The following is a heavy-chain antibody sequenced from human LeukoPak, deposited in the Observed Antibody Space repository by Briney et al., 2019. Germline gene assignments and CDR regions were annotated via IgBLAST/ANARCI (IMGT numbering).Heavy chain of an antibody. Sequence: ASVKVSCKASGYTFTSYYMHWVRQAPGRGLEWMGIINPSGGSTSYAQKFQGRVTMTRDMSTSTVYMELSSLRSEDTAVYYCAREAGTTDGAFDYWGQGTLVTVSS. V-gene: IGHV1-46*01. J-gene: IGHJ4*02. CDR2: INPSGGST. D-gene: IGHD1-7*01. CDR3: AREAGTTDGAFDY. CDR1: GYTFTSYY.